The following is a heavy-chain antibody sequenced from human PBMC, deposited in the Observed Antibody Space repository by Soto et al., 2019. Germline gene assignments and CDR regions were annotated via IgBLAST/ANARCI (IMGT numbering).Heavy chain of an antibody. D-gene: IGHD2-8*02. CDR2: IFHDGNT. Sequence: QVHLQESGPGLVKPSETLSLTCAVSGASIGSGGWWSWVRQPPGKGLEWIAEIFHDGNTNYSPSLKIRVTISVDKSQNLFSLNVYSVTAADTAVYYCARHEGWTGPDQWGQGTLVTVSS. J-gene: IGHJ5*02. V-gene: IGHV4-4*02. CDR3: ARHEGWTGPDQ. CDR1: GASIGSGGW.